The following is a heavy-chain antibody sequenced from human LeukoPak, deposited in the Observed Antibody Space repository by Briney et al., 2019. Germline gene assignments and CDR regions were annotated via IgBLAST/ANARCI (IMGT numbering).Heavy chain of an antibody. D-gene: IGHD3-22*01. V-gene: IGHV3-23*01. CDR2: ISGTGVST. CDR1: GFTFSDYY. J-gene: IGHJ4*02. CDR3: AKWNYYDSSGYMGYFDY. Sequence: GGSLRLSCAASGFTFSDYYMSWVRQAPGKGLEWVSSISGTGVSTYYADSVEGRLTISRDNSKNTLYLQMNSLRAEDTAVYYCAKWNYYDSSGYMGYFDYWGQGTLATVSS.